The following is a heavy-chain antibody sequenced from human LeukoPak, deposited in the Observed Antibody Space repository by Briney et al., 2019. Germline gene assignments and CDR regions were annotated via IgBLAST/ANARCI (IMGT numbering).Heavy chain of an antibody. Sequence: PSETLSLTCTVSGGSIGTYYWSWVRQPPGKGLEWIGYTHTSASTNYNPSLKSRVTMSLDTSRNQFSLRLSSVTAADTAVYSCARLRHIQVRPLQYWCFDLWGRGTLVTVSS. J-gene: IGHJ2*01. V-gene: IGHV4-4*08. D-gene: IGHD1-1*01. CDR2: THTSAST. CDR1: GGSIGTYY. CDR3: ARLRHIQVRPLQYWCFDL.